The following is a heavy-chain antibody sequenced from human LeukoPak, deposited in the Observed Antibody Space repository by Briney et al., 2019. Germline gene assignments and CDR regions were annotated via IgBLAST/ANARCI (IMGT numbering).Heavy chain of an antibody. Sequence: SVKVSCKASGGTFSSYAISWVRQAPGQRLEWMGRIIPILGIANYAQKFQGRVTITADKSTSTAYMELSSLRSEDTAVYYCARAWRIAAPNDAFDIWGQGTMVTVSS. CDR3: ARAWRIAAPNDAFDI. CDR2: IIPILGIA. V-gene: IGHV1-69*04. J-gene: IGHJ3*02. CDR1: GGTFSSYA. D-gene: IGHD6-13*01.